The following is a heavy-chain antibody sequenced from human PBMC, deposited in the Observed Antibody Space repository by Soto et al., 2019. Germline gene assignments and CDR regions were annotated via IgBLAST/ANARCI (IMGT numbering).Heavy chain of an antibody. CDR2: ISGDGGKT. Sequence: QVQLVQSAAEVEKPGGSVRVSCMTSGYSFTGHGISWVRQAPGQGLAWMGWISGDGGKTYHTQTPQGRVTMTTETSTSTAYMELRSVETDDTAVYYCAKTYRTSWGAFDFWGQGSLVTVAS. CDR1: GYSFTGHG. V-gene: IGHV1-18*01. D-gene: IGHD3-16*01. J-gene: IGHJ4*02. CDR3: AKTYRTSWGAFDF.